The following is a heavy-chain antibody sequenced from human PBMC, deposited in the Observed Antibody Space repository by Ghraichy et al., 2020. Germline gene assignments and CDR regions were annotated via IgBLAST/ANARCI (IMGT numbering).Heavy chain of an antibody. CDR3: ARGRYCGGGSCYPRPYYFAY. Sequence: SETLSLTCAVYGGPFGGYYWNLIRQPPGKGLEWIGEISYSGSTFYNPSLNSRVTLSVDPSNKQFSLRLRSVTAADTAIYYCARGRYCGGGSCYPRPYYFAYWGQGTLVTVSS. CDR1: GGPFGGYY. D-gene: IGHD2-15*01. V-gene: IGHV4-34*01. CDR2: ISYSGST. J-gene: IGHJ4*02.